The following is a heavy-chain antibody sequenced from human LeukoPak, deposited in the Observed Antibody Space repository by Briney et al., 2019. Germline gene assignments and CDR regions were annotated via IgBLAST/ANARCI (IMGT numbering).Heavy chain of an antibody. CDR2: IYYSGIT. J-gene: IGHJ3*02. V-gene: IGHV4-39*07. D-gene: IGHD2-2*01. CDR1: GGSVTSSSFY. CDR3: AKSGPAAGRPDAFDI. Sequence: PSETLSLTYTLSGGSVTSSSFYWAWIRQPPGKGLECIGTIYYSGITYYHSSLKSRVTISVDTSKNQFSLKLNSVTAADTAVYFCAKSGPAAGRPDAFDIWGQGTMVTVSS.